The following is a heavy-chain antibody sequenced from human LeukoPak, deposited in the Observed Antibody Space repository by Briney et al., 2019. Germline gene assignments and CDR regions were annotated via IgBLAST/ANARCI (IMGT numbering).Heavy chain of an antibody. Sequence: GGSLRLSCAASGFTFSSYAMSWVRQAPGKGLEWVSAISGSGGSTYYADSVKGRFTISRDNSKNTPYLQMNSLRAEDTAVYYCAKDRIIVGATFFDYWGQGTLVTVSS. D-gene: IGHD1-26*01. CDR2: ISGSGGST. CDR1: GFTFSSYA. CDR3: AKDRIIVGATFFDY. V-gene: IGHV3-23*01. J-gene: IGHJ4*02.